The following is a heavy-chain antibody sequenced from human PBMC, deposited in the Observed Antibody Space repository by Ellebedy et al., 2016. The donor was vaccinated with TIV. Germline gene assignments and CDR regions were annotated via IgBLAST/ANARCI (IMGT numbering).Heavy chain of an antibody. CDR1: GFTFSSYD. CDR2: IGTAGDT. D-gene: IGHD6-19*01. V-gene: IGHV3-13*01. CDR3: AREQASEQCAPVPAFDI. J-gene: IGHJ3*02. Sequence: GGSLRLSXAASGFTFSSYDMHWVRQATGKGLEWVSAIGTAGDTYYPGSVKGRFTISRENAKNSLYLQMNSLRAGDTAVYYCAREQASEQCAPVPAFDIWGQGTMVTVSS.